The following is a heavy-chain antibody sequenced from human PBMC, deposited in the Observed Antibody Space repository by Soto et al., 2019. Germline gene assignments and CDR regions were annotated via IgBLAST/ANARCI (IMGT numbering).Heavy chain of an antibody. CDR2: INPNSGGT. CDR1: GYTFTGYY. J-gene: IGHJ6*02. D-gene: IGHD2-2*02. Sequence: ASVKVSCKASGYTFTGYYMHWVRQAPGQGLEGMGWINPNSGGTNYAQKFQGRVTMTRDTSISTAYMELSRLRSDDTAVYYCARDLLRIVVVPAAIAYYYYGMDVWGQGTTVTVSS. V-gene: IGHV1-2*02. CDR3: ARDLLRIVVVPAAIAYYYYGMDV.